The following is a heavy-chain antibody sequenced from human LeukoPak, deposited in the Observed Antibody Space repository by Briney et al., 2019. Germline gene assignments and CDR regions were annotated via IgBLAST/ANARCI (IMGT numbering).Heavy chain of an antibody. Sequence: ASVTVSCTTSGYTFTDFYFYWFRQAPGQGLEWVGWIFPRNGDTNYAQKFQDRVTLTRDTTISTAYMELSRLTSDDTAIYYCARDGDSPMVDFDYWGQGALVTGSS. CDR2: IFPRNGDT. D-gene: IGHD5-18*01. CDR1: GYTFTDFY. V-gene: IGHV1-2*02. CDR3: ARDGDSPMVDFDY. J-gene: IGHJ4*02.